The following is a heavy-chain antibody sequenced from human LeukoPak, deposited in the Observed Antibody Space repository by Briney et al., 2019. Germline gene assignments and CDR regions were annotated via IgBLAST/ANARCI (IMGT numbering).Heavy chain of an antibody. Sequence: PGGSLRLSCAVSGLTFSNAWMSWVRQAPGKGLEWVGRIKSRTDGGTTDYAAPVKGRFTISRDDSKNTLYLQMNSLKTEDTAVYECTTAPYYYSSSGQHSGQGTLVTVSS. CDR2: IKSRTDGGTT. CDR1: GLTFSNAW. CDR3: TTAPYYYSSSGQH. V-gene: IGHV3-15*01. D-gene: IGHD3-22*01. J-gene: IGHJ1*01.